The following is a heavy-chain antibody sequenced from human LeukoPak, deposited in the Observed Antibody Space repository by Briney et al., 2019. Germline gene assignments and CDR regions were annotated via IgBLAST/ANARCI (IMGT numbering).Heavy chain of an antibody. CDR1: GGSISSGGYY. CDR3: ARERSSSPFAFDY. J-gene: IGHJ4*02. CDR2: IYYSGST. V-gene: IGHV4-31*03. Sequence: PSETLSLTCTVSGGSISSGGYYWSWIRQHPGKGLEWIGYIYYSGSTYYNPSLKSRVTISVDTSKNQFSLKLSSVTAADTAVYYCARERSSSPFAFDYWGQGTLVTVSS. D-gene: IGHD6-13*01.